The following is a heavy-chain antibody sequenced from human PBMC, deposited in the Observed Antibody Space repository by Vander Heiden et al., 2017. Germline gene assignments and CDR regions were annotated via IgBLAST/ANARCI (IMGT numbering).Heavy chain of an antibody. CDR3: TTAELGYYYYYYGMDV. D-gene: IGHD2-15*01. V-gene: IGHV3-15*02. CDR1: GFTFSNAW. J-gene: IGHJ6*02. CDR2: IKSKTDGGTT. Sequence: EVQLVESGGALVKSGGSLRLSCAASGFTFSNAWMSWVRQAPGKGLEWVGHIKSKTDGGTTDYAAPVKGRFTISRDDPKNTLYLQMNSLKTEDTAVYYYTTAELGYYYYYYGMDVWGQGTTVTVSS.